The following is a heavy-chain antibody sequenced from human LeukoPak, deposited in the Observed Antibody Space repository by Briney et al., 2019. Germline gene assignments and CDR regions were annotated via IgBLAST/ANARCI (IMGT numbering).Heavy chain of an antibody. CDR2: IYTSGST. J-gene: IGHJ5*02. D-gene: IGHD6-13*01. CDR3: ARDMRYSSSWYPNWFDP. Sequence: SETLSLTCTVSGGSISSYYWSWIRQPAGKGLEWIGRIYTSGSTNYNPSLKSRVTMSVDTSKNQFSLKLSSVTAADTAVYYCARDMRYSSSWYPNWFDPWGQGTLVTVSS. V-gene: IGHV4-4*07. CDR1: GGSISSYY.